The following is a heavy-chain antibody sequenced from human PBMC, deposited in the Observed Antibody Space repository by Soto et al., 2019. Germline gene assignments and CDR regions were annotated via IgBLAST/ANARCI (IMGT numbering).Heavy chain of an antibody. CDR3: ARDSLDSSGNFMRHPDAFDV. Sequence: QVQLQESGPGLVKPSQTLSLTCTVSGGSINRDGYYWSWIRQHPGKGLEWIGYIHYSGNTYYNPSLKSRITISIDTSKNQFSLQLSSVTVADTAVYFCARDSLDSSGNFMRHPDAFDVWGQGTGVAVSS. V-gene: IGHV4-31*03. CDR2: IHYSGNT. CDR1: GGSINRDGYY. J-gene: IGHJ3*01. D-gene: IGHD3-22*01.